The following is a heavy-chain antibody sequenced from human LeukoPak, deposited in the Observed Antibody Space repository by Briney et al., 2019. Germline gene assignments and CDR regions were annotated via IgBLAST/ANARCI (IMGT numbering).Heavy chain of an antibody. CDR2: IYPGDSDT. CDR3: ARRNDPRGYSYGFQGNAFDI. CDR1: GYSFTSYW. V-gene: IGHV5-51*01. D-gene: IGHD5-18*01. Sequence: GESLKISRKGSGYSFTSYWNGWVRQMPGKGLEWMGIIYPGDSDTRYSPSFQGQVTISADKSISTAYLQWSSLKASDTAMYYCARRNDPRGYSYGFQGNAFDIWGQGTMVTVSS. J-gene: IGHJ3*02.